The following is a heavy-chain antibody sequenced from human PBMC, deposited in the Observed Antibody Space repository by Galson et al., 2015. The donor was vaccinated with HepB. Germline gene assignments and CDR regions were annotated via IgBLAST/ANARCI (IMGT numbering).Heavy chain of an antibody. CDR1: GFMFSSYG. D-gene: IGHD3/OR15-3a*01. J-gene: IGHJ2*01. V-gene: IGHV3-33*01. CDR3: ARGMFFRKGWYFDL. CDR2: IWYDGSNE. Sequence: SLRLSCAASGFMFSSYGMHWVRQAPGKGLEWVTVIWYDGSNEDYVDSVKGRFTISRDNSRKTLYLQMDSLRAEDTAVYYCARGMFFRKGWYFDLWGRGTLVTVSS.